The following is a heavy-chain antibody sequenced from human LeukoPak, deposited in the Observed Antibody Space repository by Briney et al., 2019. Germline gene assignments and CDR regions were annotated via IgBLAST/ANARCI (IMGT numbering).Heavy chain of an antibody. CDR2: ISYDGSNK. Sequence: SGGSLRLSCAASGFTFSSYAMHWVRQAPGKGLEGVAVISYDGSNKYYADSVKGRFTISRDNSKNTLYLQMNSLRAEDTAVYYCARDSRRLSTVISVFDIWGQGTMVTVSS. CDR1: GFTFSSYA. CDR3: ARDSRRLSTVISVFDI. D-gene: IGHD4-17*01. V-gene: IGHV3-30*01. J-gene: IGHJ3*02.